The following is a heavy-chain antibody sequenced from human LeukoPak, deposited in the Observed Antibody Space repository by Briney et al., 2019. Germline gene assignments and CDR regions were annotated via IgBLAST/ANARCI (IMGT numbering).Heavy chain of an antibody. V-gene: IGHV3-7*01. D-gene: IGHD7-27*01. CDR2: ISQDGSET. CDR3: VRDLGHSRHYFEY. Sequence: GGSLRLSCAASGFTFNSFFLNWVRLTPGRELEWVACISQDGSETFYMDSVRGRFTISRDNTKNSLYLQMDSLRAEDTAVYFCVRDLGHSRHYFEYWGQGALVTVSS. CDR1: GFTFNSFF. J-gene: IGHJ4*02.